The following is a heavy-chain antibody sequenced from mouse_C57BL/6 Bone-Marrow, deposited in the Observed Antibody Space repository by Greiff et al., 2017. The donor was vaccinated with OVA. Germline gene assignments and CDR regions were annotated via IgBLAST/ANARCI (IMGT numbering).Heavy chain of an antibody. Sequence: VQLQQPGAELVMPGASVKLSCKASGYTFPSYWLHWVKQRPGQGLEWIGEIDPSDSFTTYNQKFQGKSPLTVDKSSSTAYMQLSSLTSEDSAVYYCARSRDCSLYFFAYWGQGTLVTVSA. CDR1: GYTFPSYW. V-gene: IGHV1-69*01. J-gene: IGHJ3*01. D-gene: IGHD2-3*01. CDR2: IDPSDSFT. CDR3: ARSRDCSLYFFAY.